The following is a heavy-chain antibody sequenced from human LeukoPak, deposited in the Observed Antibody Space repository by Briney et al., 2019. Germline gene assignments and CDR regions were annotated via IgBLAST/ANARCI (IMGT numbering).Heavy chain of an antibody. V-gene: IGHV4-59*01. CDR3: ASLGDAYNLDY. D-gene: IGHD5-24*01. J-gene: IGHJ4*02. CDR1: GGSISTFS. CDR2: IYYSGSA. Sequence: SSETLSLTCTVSGGSISTFSCGWTRQPPGKGLEWIGYIYYSGSANYSPSFKSRVTMSVDTSKNQFSLKLTSVTAADTAVYYCASLGDAYNLDYWGQGTLVTVSS.